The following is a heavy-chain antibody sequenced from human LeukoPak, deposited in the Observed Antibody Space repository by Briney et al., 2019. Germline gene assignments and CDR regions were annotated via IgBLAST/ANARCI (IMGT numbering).Heavy chain of an antibody. V-gene: IGHV3-64D*06. CDR3: VRFPRIVVVPAAPDAFDI. CDR1: GFTFSSYA. Sequence: GGSLRLSCSASGFTFSSYAMHWVRQAPGKGLEYVSAISSNGGSTYYADSVKGRFTISRDNSKNTLYLQMSSLRAEDTAAYYCVRFPRIVVVPAAPDAFDIWGQGTMVTVSS. D-gene: IGHD2-2*01. CDR2: ISSNGGST. J-gene: IGHJ3*02.